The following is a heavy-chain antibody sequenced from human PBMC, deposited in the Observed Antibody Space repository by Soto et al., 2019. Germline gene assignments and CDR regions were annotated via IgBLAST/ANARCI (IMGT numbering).Heavy chain of an antibody. V-gene: IGHV3-23*01. D-gene: IGHD3-16*01. J-gene: IGHJ4*02. Sequence: GGSLRLSCAASKFTFSSYAMTWVRQAPGKGLEWVSAISSNGGTTYFADSVKGRFTISKDNSKNTLYLQMNSLRAEDTAIYYCAKGPDVWGSYYDSWGQGTLVTVSS. CDR1: KFTFSSYA. CDR2: ISSNGGTT. CDR3: AKGPDVWGSYYDS.